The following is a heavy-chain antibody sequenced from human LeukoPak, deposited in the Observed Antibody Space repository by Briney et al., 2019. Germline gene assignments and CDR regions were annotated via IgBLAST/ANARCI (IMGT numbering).Heavy chain of an antibody. CDR3: ANRRYDFWSGYKDLAY. CDR1: GFTFSSYA. D-gene: IGHD3-3*01. CDR2: ISGSGGST. V-gene: IGHV3-23*01. J-gene: IGHJ4*02. Sequence: GGSLRLSCAASGFTFSSYAMSWVRQAPGKGLGWVSVISGSGGSTYYADSVKGRFTVSRDNSKNTLYLQMNSLGAEDTPVYYCANRRYDFWSGYKDLAYWGQGTLVTVSS.